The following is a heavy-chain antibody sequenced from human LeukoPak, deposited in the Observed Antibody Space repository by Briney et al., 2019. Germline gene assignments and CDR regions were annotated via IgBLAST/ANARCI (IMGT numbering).Heavy chain of an antibody. CDR1: GFTFSSYA. D-gene: IGHD6-13*01. CDR2: ISYDGSNK. CDR3: ACEYSSSWFDY. J-gene: IGHJ4*02. Sequence: GRSLRLSCAASGFTFSSYAMHWVRQAPGKGLEWVAVISYDGSNKYYADSVKGRFTISRDISKNTLYLQMNSLRAEDTAVYYCACEYSSSWFDYWGQGTLVTVSS. V-gene: IGHV3-30-3*01.